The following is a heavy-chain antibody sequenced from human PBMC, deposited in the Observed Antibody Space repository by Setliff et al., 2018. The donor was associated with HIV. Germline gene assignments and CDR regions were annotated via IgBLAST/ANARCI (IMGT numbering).Heavy chain of an antibody. CDR3: ARDRDRKDTTYVRFDY. Sequence: PSETLSLTCSVSGVSVNDYYWSWIRQPAGKGLEWIGRLYSGGTTNYNPSLKSRLTVSVDTSNNKFSLKLNSVTAADTAVYYCARDRDRKDTTYVRFDYWGHGILVTVSS. D-gene: IGHD4-17*01. CDR2: LYSGGTT. J-gene: IGHJ4*01. CDR1: GVSVNDYY. V-gene: IGHV4-4*07.